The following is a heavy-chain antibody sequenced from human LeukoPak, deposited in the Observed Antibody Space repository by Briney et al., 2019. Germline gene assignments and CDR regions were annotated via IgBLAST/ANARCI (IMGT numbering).Heavy chain of an antibody. J-gene: IGHJ4*02. V-gene: IGHV3-7*01. D-gene: IGHD3-10*01. CDR3: AKDMGYYYGSGSYPPENDY. CDR2: IKQDGSEI. Sequence: GGSLRLSCAASGFTFSNYWMGWVRQAPGKGLEWVANIKQDGSEIYYVDSVKGRFTISRDTAKDSLYLQMNSLRAEDTAVYYCAKDMGYYYGSGSYPPENDYWGQGTQVTVSS. CDR1: GFTFSNYW.